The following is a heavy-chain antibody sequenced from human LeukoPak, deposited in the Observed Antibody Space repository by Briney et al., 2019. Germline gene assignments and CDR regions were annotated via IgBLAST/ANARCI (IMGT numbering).Heavy chain of an antibody. D-gene: IGHD6-6*01. J-gene: IGHJ4*02. CDR3: ATDLVVPGSSSGLNVGQ. CDR2: FDPEDGET. V-gene: IGHV1-24*01. CDR1: GYTLTELS. Sequence: ASVNVSCKVSGYTLTELSMHWVRQAPGKGLEWMGGFDPEDGETIYAQKFQGRVTMTEDTSTDTAYMELSSLRSEDTAVYYCATDLVVPGSSSGLNVGQWGQGTLVTVSS.